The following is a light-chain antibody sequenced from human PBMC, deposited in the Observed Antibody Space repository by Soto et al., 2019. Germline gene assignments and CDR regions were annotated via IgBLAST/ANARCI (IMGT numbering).Light chain of an antibody. Sequence: EIVMTQSPATRSVSPGELATLSCRASQSISTELAWYQQKPGQPPRLLIYSASTRATGVPARFTGSGYGSEFTLTISGLQSEDCAVYYCQQGHNWPLTFGQGTRLEI. J-gene: IGKJ2*01. V-gene: IGKV3-15*01. CDR2: SAS. CDR1: QSISTE. CDR3: QQGHNWPLT.